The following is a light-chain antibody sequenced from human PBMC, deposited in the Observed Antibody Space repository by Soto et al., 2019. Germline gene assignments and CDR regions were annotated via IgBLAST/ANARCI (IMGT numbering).Light chain of an antibody. V-gene: IGKV3-11*01. Sequence: EIVLTQSPATLSLSPGERATLSCRASQTINNYLACYQQKPGQAPRLLVYDASYRAIGIPARFSGSGSVTDFTLTLSSLEPEDLAFYYCQQRSDWPPRLTFGGGTKVEIK. CDR2: DAS. CDR3: QQRSDWPPRLT. J-gene: IGKJ4*01. CDR1: QTINNY.